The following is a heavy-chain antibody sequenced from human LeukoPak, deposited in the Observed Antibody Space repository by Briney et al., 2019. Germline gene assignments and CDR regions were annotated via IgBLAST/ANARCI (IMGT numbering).Heavy chain of an antibody. CDR3: AKDLQPLEWLSPYFDY. CDR2: ISGSGGST. Sequence: PGGSLRLSCAASGFTFSSHAMSWVRQAPGKGLEWVSAISGSGGSTYYADSVKGRFTISRDNSKNTLYLQMNSLRAEDTAVYYCAKDLQPLEWLSPYFDYWGQGTLVTVSS. CDR1: GFTFSSHA. D-gene: IGHD3-3*01. V-gene: IGHV3-23*01. J-gene: IGHJ4*02.